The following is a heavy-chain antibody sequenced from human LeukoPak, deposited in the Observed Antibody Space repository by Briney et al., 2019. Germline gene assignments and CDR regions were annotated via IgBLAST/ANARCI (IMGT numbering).Heavy chain of an antibody. V-gene: IGHV3-23*01. J-gene: IGHJ4*02. Sequence: PGGSLRLSCAASGFTFSSYAMSWVRQAPGKGLEWVSAISGSGGSTYYADSVKGRFTISRDNSKNTLYLQMNSLRAEDTAVYYCAKVPQLLWFGELLPQARYYFDYWGQGTLVTVSS. CDR2: ISGSGGST. D-gene: IGHD3-10*01. CDR1: GFTFSSYA. CDR3: AKVPQLLWFGELLPQARYYFDY.